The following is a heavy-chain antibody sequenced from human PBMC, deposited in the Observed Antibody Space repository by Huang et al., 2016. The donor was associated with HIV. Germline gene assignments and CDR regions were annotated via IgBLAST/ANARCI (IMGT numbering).Heavy chain of an antibody. Sequence: QVQLVESGGGVAQPGRSLRLSCVASGFTFSTYAMHWVRQAPGKGLEWVAVTSYDGSEKYYADSVKGRFTISRDNSKNTLYLQMNSLRVEDTALYYCARDRGGSYGVYFDYWGQATLVTVSS. CDR2: TSYDGSEK. J-gene: IGHJ4*02. CDR3: ARDRGGSYGVYFDY. D-gene: IGHD3-10*01. CDR1: GFTFSTYA. V-gene: IGHV3-30*04.